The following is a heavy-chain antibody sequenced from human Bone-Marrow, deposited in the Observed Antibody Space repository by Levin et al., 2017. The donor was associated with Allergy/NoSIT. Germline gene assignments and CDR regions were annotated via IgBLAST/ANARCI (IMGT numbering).Heavy chain of an antibody. D-gene: IGHD2/OR15-2a*01. J-gene: IGHJ4*02. V-gene: IGHV3-21*01. Sequence: GESLKISCAASGFIFSSYSMNWVRQAPGKGLEWVSSISNSGNSIFYADSVKGRFTISRDNTKNSLYLQMNSLRAEDTAVYCCAIIRGGNYWGQGTLVTGPS. CDR1: GFIFSSYS. CDR2: ISNSGNSI. CDR3: AIIRGGNY.